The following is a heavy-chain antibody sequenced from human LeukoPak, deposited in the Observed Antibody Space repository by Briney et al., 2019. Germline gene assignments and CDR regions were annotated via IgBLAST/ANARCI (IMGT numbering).Heavy chain of an antibody. D-gene: IGHD3-3*01. CDR1: GYTLTGYY. J-gene: IGHJ4*02. CDR3: ARDGASGYLADY. Sequence: GASVKVSCKASGYTLTGYYMHWVRQAPGQGLEWMGWINPNSGGTNYAQKFQGRVTMTRDTSISTAYMELSRLGSDDTAVYYCARDGASGYLADYWGQGTLVTLSS. CDR2: INPNSGGT. V-gene: IGHV1-2*02.